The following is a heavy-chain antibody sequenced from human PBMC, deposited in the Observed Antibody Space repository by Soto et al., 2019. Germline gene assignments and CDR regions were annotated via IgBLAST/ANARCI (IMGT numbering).Heavy chain of an antibody. D-gene: IGHD6-6*01. J-gene: IGHJ4*02. CDR3: ARGNGPARNH. Sequence: QVQLVQSGAEVKKPGASVKVSCKASGYTFGSFGISWVRQAPGQGLEWMGWMSAYNGNTNYARKVQDRVTMTRDTSASTAYMELRSLRSDDTAVYYCARGNGPARNHWGQGTLVTVSS. CDR2: MSAYNGNT. V-gene: IGHV1-18*01. CDR1: GYTFGSFG.